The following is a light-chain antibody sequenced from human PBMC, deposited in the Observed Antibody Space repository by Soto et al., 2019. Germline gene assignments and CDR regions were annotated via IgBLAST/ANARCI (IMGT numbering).Light chain of an antibody. J-gene: IGLJ7*01. Sequence: QSVLTQPPSASASLGASVTLTCTLSSGYSNYKVDWYQQRPGKGPRFVMRVGTGGIVGSKGDGIPDRFSVLGSGLNRYLTIKNIQEEDESDYHCGADHGSGNNFVVFGGGTQLTVL. CDR3: GADHGSGNNFVV. V-gene: IGLV9-49*01. CDR2: VGTGGIVG. CDR1: SGYSNYK.